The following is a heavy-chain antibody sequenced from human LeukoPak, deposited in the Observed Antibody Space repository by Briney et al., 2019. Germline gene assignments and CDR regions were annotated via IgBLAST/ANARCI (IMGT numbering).Heavy chain of an antibody. CDR3: ARVPYYYDSSGYYLNDYYYYYYMDV. J-gene: IGHJ6*03. D-gene: IGHD3-22*01. V-gene: IGHV3-21*01. CDR2: ISSSSSYM. Sequence: GGSLRLSCAASGFTFSSYSMNWVGQAPGKGLEWVSSISSSSSYMYYADSVKGRFTISRDNAKNSLYLQMNSLRAEDTAVYYCARVPYYYDSSGYYLNDYYYYYYMDVWGKGTTVTVSS. CDR1: GFTFSSYS.